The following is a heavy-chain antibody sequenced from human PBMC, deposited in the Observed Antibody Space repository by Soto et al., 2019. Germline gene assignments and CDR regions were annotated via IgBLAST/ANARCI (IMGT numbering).Heavy chain of an antibody. V-gene: IGHV4-61*01. CDR1: GDSVSNDNYY. Sequence: PSETLSLTCAVSGDSVSNDNYYWSWIRQPPGKGLEWIGYIYYSGTTNYNSHLKSRLSLSVDMSKNQFSLKLASVTAADTAVYFCARSQRGRTAFTFDYWGQGALVTVSS. J-gene: IGHJ4*02. D-gene: IGHD3-16*01. CDR3: ARSQRGRTAFTFDY. CDR2: IYYSGTT.